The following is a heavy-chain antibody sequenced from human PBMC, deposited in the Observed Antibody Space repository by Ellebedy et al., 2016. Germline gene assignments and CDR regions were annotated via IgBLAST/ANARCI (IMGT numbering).Heavy chain of an antibody. CDR1: GFTFSSYW. J-gene: IGHJ5*02. V-gene: IGHV3-7*04. CDR2: IKQDGSEK. Sequence: GGSLRLSXAASGFTFSSYWMSWVRQAPGKGLEWVANIKQDGSEKYYVDSVKGRFTISRDNAKNSLYLQMNSLRAEDTAVYYCARTIGDYYGSGSPRWFDPWGQGTLVTVSS. CDR3: ARTIGDYYGSGSPRWFDP. D-gene: IGHD3-10*01.